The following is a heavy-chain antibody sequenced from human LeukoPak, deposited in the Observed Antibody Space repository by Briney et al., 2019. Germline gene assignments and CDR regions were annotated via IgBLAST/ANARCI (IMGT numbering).Heavy chain of an antibody. Sequence: SETLSLTCAVYGGSFSGYYWSWIRQPPGKGLEWIGEINHSGSTNYNPSLKSRVTISVDTSKNQFSLKLSSVTAADTAVYYCARRGQTASDQNNYYYYYYMDVWGKGTTVTVSS. V-gene: IGHV4-34*01. CDR2: INHSGST. CDR3: ARRGQTASDQNNYYYYYYMDV. D-gene: IGHD3-10*01. J-gene: IGHJ6*03. CDR1: GGSFSGYY.